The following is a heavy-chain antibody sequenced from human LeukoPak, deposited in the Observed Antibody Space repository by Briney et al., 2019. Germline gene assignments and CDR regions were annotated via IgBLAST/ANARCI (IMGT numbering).Heavy chain of an antibody. V-gene: IGHV3-23*01. CDR2: VTGGGDNT. D-gene: IGHD2-15*01. CDR1: GFTFSDYS. CDR3: VRRCKDARSGARWFDP. Sequence: PGGSLRLSCAASGFTFSDYSMTWVRQSPGKGLEWVSTVTGGGDNTYYGDSVKGRFTISRDNSRNTVYLQMNSLRAEDTAVFYCVRRCKDARSGARWFDPWGQGTLVTVSS. J-gene: IGHJ5*02.